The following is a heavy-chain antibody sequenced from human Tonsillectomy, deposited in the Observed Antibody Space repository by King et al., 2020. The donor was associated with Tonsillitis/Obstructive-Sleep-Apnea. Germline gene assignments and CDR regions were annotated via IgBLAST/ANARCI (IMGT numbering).Heavy chain of an antibody. CDR3: ARLDHDVLTGPTWCCDY. J-gene: IGHJ4*02. CDR1: GGSIRSYY. CDR2: IHGSGSP. V-gene: IGHV4-59*01. Sequence: QLQESGPGLVKPSETLSLNCTVSGGSIRSYYWSWIRQPPGKGLEWIGYIHGSGSPNYNPSLKSRVTISVDKSKNWLSLRLSSVTAADTAVYFCARLDHDVLTGPTWCCDYWGQGTLVTVSS. D-gene: IGHD3-9*01.